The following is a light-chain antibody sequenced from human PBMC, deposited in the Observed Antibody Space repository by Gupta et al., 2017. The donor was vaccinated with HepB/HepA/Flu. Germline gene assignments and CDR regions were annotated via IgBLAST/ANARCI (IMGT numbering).Light chain of an antibody. CDR1: QSISNF. Sequence: DIQMTQSPSALSASVGGRVTITCRASQSISNFLAWHQKRPGKASKLLIFKASNLESGVPSRFSGSGSGTEFTLTISSLQPEDFATYYCQQYNSYSRTFGQGTKVEIK. CDR3: QQYNSYSRT. CDR2: KAS. J-gene: IGKJ1*01. V-gene: IGKV1-5*03.